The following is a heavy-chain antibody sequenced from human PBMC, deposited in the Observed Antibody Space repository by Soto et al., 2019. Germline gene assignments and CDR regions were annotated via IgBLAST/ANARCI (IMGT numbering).Heavy chain of an antibody. CDR3: ARVTYGVNIYVDL. Sequence: EVQLVESGGGLVQPGGSLRLSCAASGFTFSTYWMHWVRQVPGKGLLWVSRINSDATTTTYADSVQGRFTISRDNAKDTLFLQMVSMRVEDTALYYCARVTYGVNIYVDLWGRGTLVTVSS. V-gene: IGHV3-74*01. CDR1: GFTFSTYW. CDR2: INSDATTT. J-gene: IGHJ2*01. D-gene: IGHD4-17*01.